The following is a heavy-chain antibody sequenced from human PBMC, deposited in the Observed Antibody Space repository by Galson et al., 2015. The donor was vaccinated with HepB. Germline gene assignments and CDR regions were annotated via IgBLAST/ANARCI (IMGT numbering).Heavy chain of an antibody. Sequence: CAISGDSVSSNGAVWNWIRQSPSRGLEWLGRTYYRSKWYNDYAASVKSRIAINPDTSKNQFSLQLNSVTPDGTAVYYCARAAPMNFGVVIVLHHWGQGTLVTVSS. J-gene: IGHJ5*02. CDR1: GDSVSSNGAV. D-gene: IGHD3/OR15-3a*01. CDR3: ARAAPMNFGVVIVLHH. V-gene: IGHV6-1*01. CDR2: TYYRSKWYN.